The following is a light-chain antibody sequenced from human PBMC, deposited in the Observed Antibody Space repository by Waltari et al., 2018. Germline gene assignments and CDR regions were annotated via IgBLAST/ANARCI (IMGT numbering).Light chain of an antibody. Sequence: EIVLTQSPGTLSLSPGESATLSCRASQSISRYLAWYQQKPGQAPRPLIYAASSRATGIPDRFSGSGSGTDFSLTISRLEPEDFAVYYCQNHERLPAMFGQGTKVEIK. J-gene: IGKJ1*01. CDR1: QSISRY. V-gene: IGKV3-20*01. CDR2: AAS. CDR3: QNHERLPAM.